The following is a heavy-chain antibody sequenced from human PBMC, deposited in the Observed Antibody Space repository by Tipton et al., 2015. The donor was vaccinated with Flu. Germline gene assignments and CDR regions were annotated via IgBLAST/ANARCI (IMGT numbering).Heavy chain of an antibody. CDR3: ARGLYERRYFDY. J-gene: IGHJ4*02. V-gene: IGHV4-38-2*02. CDR2: INHSGST. CDR1: RDSMRSDYF. D-gene: IGHD2/OR15-2a*01. Sequence: TLSLTCTVSRDSMRSDYFWGWIRQAPGKGLEWIGEINHSGSTNYNPSLKSRVTMSVDTSKNQFSLRLSSVTAADTAAYYCARGLYERRYFDYWGQGTLVTVSS.